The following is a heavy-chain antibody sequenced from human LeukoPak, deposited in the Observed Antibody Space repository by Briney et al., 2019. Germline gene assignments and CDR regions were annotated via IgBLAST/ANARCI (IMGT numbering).Heavy chain of an antibody. Sequence: ASVKVSCKAPGYTFTGYYIHWVRQAPGQGLEWMGRINPNSGGTDYAQKFQGRVTMTRDTSINTAYMELSRLRSDDTAVYYCARDSSAYRGDHWFDPWGQGTQVTVSS. CDR3: ARDSSAYRGDHWFDP. CDR2: INPNSGGT. D-gene: IGHD3-22*01. CDR1: GYTFTGYY. V-gene: IGHV1-2*06. J-gene: IGHJ5*02.